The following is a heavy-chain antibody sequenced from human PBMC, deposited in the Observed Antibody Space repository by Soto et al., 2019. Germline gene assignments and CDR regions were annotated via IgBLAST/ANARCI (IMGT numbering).Heavy chain of an antibody. D-gene: IGHD3-3*01. J-gene: IGHJ6*02. CDR1: GFTFDDYT. V-gene: IGHV3-43*01. CDR3: AKDIGGYYYYGMDV. CDR2: ISWDGGST. Sequence: PGGSLRLSCAASGFTFDDYTMHWVRQAPGKGLEWVSLISWDGGSTYYADSVKGRFTISRDNSKNSLYLQMNSLRTEDTALYYYAKDIGGYYYYGMDVWGQGTTVTVSS.